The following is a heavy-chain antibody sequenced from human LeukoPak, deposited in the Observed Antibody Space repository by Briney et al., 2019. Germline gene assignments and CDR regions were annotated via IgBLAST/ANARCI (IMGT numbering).Heavy chain of an antibody. D-gene: IGHD5-18*01. CDR1: GGSFSGYY. CDR3: AIQLWSQDWFDP. Sequence: SETLSPTCAVYGGSFSGYYWSWIRQPPGKGLEWIGEINHSGSTNYNPSLKSRVTISVDTSKNQFSLKLSSVTAADTAVYYCAIQLWSQDWFDPWGQGTLVTVSS. J-gene: IGHJ5*02. CDR2: INHSGST. V-gene: IGHV4-34*01.